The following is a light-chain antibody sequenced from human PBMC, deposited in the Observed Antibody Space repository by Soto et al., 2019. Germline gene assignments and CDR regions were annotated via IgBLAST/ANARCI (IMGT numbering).Light chain of an antibody. J-gene: IGLJ1*01. CDR1: SSDVGGYNY. CDR3: RSYTSSSTYV. V-gene: IGLV2-14*01. Sequence: QSVLTQPASVSGSPGQSITISCTGTSSDVGGYNYVSWYQQHPGKAPKLMIYDVSNRPSGVSNRFSGSKSGSTASLTISGLQAEDEADYYCRSYTSSSTYVFGTGTKVTV. CDR2: DVS.